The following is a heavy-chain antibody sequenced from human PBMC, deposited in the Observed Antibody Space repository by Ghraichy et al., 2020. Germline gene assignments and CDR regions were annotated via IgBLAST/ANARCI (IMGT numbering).Heavy chain of an antibody. D-gene: IGHD3-10*01. V-gene: IGHV3-74*01. J-gene: IGHJ4*02. CDR1: GFTFSSYW. CDR2: CKIDGSST. Sequence: GGSLRLSCAASGFTFSSYWMYWVRQAPGKGLVWVSHCKIDGSSTSYADSVKGRFTISRDNAKNMLYLQMNSLRAEDTAVYYCARGGSFGSADYWGQGTLVTVSS. CDR3: ARGGSFGSADY.